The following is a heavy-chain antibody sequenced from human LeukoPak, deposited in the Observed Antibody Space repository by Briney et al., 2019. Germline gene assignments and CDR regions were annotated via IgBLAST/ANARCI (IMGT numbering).Heavy chain of an antibody. CDR1: GGSVSHSAHY. J-gene: IGHJ4*02. CDR3: ARDGYNYGLDRFDL. Sequence: PSETLSLTCTVSGGSVSHSAHYWGWIRQPPGKGLEWVGSVYYTGTTNYNPSLKSRLTISLDLSKNQFSLKLSSVTAADTAMYYCARDGYNYGLDRFDLWGQGTLVTVSS. CDR2: VYYTGTT. V-gene: IGHV4-39*07. D-gene: IGHD5-12*01.